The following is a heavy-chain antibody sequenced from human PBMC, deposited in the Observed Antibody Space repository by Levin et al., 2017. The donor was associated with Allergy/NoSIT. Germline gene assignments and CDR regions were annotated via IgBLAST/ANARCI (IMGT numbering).Heavy chain of an antibody. V-gene: IGHV5-51*01. CDR1: EYDFTTYW. Sequence: GESLKISCEGSEYDFTTYWIAWVRQMPGKGLEWMGIIYPGDSDTRYSPSFLGQVTISVDKSISTAYLQWNSLKASDTAMCYCARGFSYDWHFDLWGRGTLVTVSS. CDR3: ARGFSYDWHFDL. CDR2: IYPGDSDT. J-gene: IGHJ2*01. D-gene: IGHD5-18*01.